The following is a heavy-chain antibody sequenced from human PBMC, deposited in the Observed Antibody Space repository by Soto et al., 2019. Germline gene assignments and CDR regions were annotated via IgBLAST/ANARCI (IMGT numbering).Heavy chain of an antibody. CDR2: ISYSGNT. CDR1: GDSIISGY. D-gene: IGHD3-3*01. Sequence: AETLSLTCTVPGDSIISGYWSWIREPPGKGLEWIGYISYSGNTNYNPSLKSRVTMSVDTSKNQFSLRLSSVTAADTAIYYCATRITVFGLLIPPFDPWGQGTQVTVSS. J-gene: IGHJ5*02. CDR3: ATRITVFGLLIPPFDP. V-gene: IGHV4-59*03.